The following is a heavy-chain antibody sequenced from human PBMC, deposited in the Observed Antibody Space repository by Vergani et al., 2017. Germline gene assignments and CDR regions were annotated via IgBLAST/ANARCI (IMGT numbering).Heavy chain of an antibody. CDR2: IFPSGNS. Sequence: QLQLQESGSGLVKPSQTLSLTCAVSGDSITNGGFSWNWIRQPPGKGPEWIGYIFPSGNSDYNPSLKNRVSISLDKSKNQFSLWVNSVTAADTAVYFCARASLSALVGYYYYMDVWGKGKTVVVSS. V-gene: IGHV4-30-2*01. J-gene: IGHJ6*03. D-gene: IGHD3-16*02. CDR1: GDSITNGGFS. CDR3: ARASLSALVGYYYYMDV.